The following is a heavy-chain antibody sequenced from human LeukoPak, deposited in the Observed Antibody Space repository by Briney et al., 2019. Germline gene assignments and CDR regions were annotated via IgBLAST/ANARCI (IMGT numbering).Heavy chain of an antibody. V-gene: IGHV1-46*01. Sequence: ASVKVSCKASGYTFTSYYMDWVRQAPGQGLEWMGRINPSGGTTTYAQRFQGRVTMTRDTSTSTVYMELSSLTSEDTAVYYCARRFLNAFDIWGQGTMVTVSS. D-gene: IGHD2-21*01. CDR3: ARRFLNAFDI. J-gene: IGHJ3*02. CDR1: GYTFTSYY. CDR2: INPSGGTT.